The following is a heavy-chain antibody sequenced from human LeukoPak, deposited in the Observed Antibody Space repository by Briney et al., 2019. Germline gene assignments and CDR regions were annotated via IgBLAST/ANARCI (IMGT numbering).Heavy chain of an antibody. Sequence: ASVKVSCTASGGTFSSYAISWVRQAPGQGLEWMGGIIPIFGTANYAQKFQGRVTITPDKSTSTAYMELSSLRSEDTAVYYCARLMVRGVGSDYWGQGTLVTVSS. CDR2: IIPIFGTA. D-gene: IGHD3-10*01. J-gene: IGHJ4*02. V-gene: IGHV1-69*06. CDR1: GGTFSSYA. CDR3: ARLMVRGVGSDY.